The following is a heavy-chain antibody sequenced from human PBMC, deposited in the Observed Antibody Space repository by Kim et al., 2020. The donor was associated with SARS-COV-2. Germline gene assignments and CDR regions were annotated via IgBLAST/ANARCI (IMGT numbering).Heavy chain of an antibody. Sequence: GGSLRRSCAASGFTFSSYDMHWVRQGTEKGLEWVSSIGTKADTYYPDSVKDRFTISSENAKDSFYLQMNSLRAEDTAVYYCARGPIEEGIRATKGYFDLWGRGTVVTVSS. CDR1: GFTFSSYD. J-gene: IGHJ2*01. CDR3: ARGPIEEGIRATKGYFDL. V-gene: IGHV3-13*04. CDR2: IGTKADT. D-gene: IGHD1-20*01.